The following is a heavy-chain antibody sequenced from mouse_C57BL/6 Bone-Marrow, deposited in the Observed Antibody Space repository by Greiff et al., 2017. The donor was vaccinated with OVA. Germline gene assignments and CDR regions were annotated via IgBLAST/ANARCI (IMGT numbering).Heavy chain of an antibody. CDR3: ARAVVNCYFDY. Sequence: QVQLQQSGAELARPGASVKLSCKASGYTFTSYGISWVKQRPGQGLEWIGEIYPRSGNTYYNEKFKGKATLTADKSSSTAYMELRSLTSEDSAVYFCARAVVNCYFDYWGQGTTLTVSS. CDR2: IYPRSGNT. V-gene: IGHV1-81*01. J-gene: IGHJ2*01. CDR1: GYTFTSYG. D-gene: IGHD1-1*01.